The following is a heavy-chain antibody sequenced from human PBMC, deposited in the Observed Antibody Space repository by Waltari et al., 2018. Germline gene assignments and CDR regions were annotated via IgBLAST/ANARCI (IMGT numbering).Heavy chain of an antibody. CDR2: IYRGGET. V-gene: IGHV3-53*01. CDR1: AVLVSNND. J-gene: IGHJ4*02. CDR3: TSDHGLSWPLD. D-gene: IGHD6-13*01. Sequence: EVHMVESGGGLVHPGDSVRLSCAASAVLVSNNDMSWFRQPPGKGLEWVSVIYRGGETYDADSVKGRFTISRDNSKNTLDLQMNNVRAEDTAVYYCTSDHGLSWPLDWGQGTMVTVSS.